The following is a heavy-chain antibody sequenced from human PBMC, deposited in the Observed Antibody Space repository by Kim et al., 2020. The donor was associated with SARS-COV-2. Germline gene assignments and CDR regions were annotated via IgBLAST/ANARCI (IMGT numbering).Heavy chain of an antibody. J-gene: IGHJ5*02. D-gene: IGHD3-9*01. CDR3: ASQRYFDWLLA. V-gene: IGHV1-24*01. Sequence: ASVKVSCQVFGYTLTELSMHWVRQGPGQGLEWMGGFDPDDGETVHAPQFQGRVTMTEDTSTDTAYMELSSLRSDDTAIYYCASQRYFDWLLAWGQGTLVTVSS. CDR1: GYTLTELS. CDR2: FDPDDGET.